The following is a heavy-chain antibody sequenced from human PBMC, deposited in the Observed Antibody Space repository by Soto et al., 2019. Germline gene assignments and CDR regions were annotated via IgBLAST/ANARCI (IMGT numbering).Heavy chain of an antibody. V-gene: IGHV4-34*01. Sequence: FMASETLSLTCAVYGGSFSGYYWSWIRQPPGKGLEWIGEINHSGSTNYNPSLKSRVTISVDTSKNQFSLKLSSVTAADTAVYYCASSLRWSSGWWDYWGQGTLVTVSS. CDR2: INHSGST. CDR3: ASSLRWSSGWWDY. CDR1: GGSFSGYY. J-gene: IGHJ4*02. D-gene: IGHD6-19*01.